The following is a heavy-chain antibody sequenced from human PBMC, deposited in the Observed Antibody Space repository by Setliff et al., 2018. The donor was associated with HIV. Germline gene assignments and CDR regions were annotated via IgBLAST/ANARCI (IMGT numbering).Heavy chain of an antibody. CDR1: GGPISSGEYY. CDR2: IYHSGTT. CDR3: ARVEAYSRGRGGFDP. D-gene: IGHD6-19*01. J-gene: IGHJ5*02. Sequence: PSETLSLTCTVSGGPISSGEYYWTWIRQHPEKGLDWIGYIYHSGTTYYNPSLRSRVTISIDTSKDQFSLDLTSVTAADTGVYYCARVEAYSRGRGGFDPWGQGTLVTVSS. V-gene: IGHV4-31*03.